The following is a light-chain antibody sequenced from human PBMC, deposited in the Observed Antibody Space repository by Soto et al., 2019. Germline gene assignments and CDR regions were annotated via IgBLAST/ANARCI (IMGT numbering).Light chain of an antibody. CDR1: QSVSSY. V-gene: IGKV3-11*01. CDR3: QQRSNWPST. J-gene: IGKJ4*01. Sequence: EIVLTQSPATLSLYPGEGAALSCRASQSVSSYLAWYQQKPGQAPRLLIYDAYKRATGIPARFSGSGSGTDFTLTIGSLEPEDFAVYFCQQRSNWPSTFGGGTKVEI. CDR2: DAY.